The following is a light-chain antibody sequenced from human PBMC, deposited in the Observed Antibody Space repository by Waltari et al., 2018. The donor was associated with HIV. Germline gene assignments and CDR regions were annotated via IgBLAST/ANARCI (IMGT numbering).Light chain of an antibody. CDR1: SSDVGGYNY. CDR3: SSYTSSSTRV. J-gene: IGLJ3*02. Sequence: QSALTQPASVSGSPVQSITISCTGTSSDVGGYNYVSWYQQHPGKAPKLMIYEVSNRPSGVSNRFSGSKSGNTASLTISGLQAEDEADYYCSSYTSSSTRVFGGGTNLTVL. V-gene: IGLV2-14*01. CDR2: EVS.